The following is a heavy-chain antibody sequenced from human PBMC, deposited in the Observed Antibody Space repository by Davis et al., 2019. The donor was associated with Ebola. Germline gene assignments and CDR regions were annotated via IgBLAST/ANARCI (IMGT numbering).Heavy chain of an antibody. CDR2: IYYSGST. D-gene: IGHD1-7*01. V-gene: IGHV4-59*01. CDR3: ARGLYPWELDY. J-gene: IGHJ3*01. Sequence: SETLSLTCTVSGDSITSNYWSWIRQPPGKGLEWIGYIYYSGSTYYNPSLKSRVTISIDTSENQFSLRLTSVTAADTAVYYCARGLYPWELDYWGQGTMVTVSS. CDR1: GDSITSNY.